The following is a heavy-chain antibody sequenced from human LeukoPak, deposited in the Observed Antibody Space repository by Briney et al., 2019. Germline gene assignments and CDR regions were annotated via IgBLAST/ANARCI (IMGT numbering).Heavy chain of an antibody. CDR3: ARGMNFDY. J-gene: IGHJ4*02. Sequence: SETLSLTCTVSGYSISSGYNWGWIRQPPGKGLEWIGSIYYSGSTYYSPSLKSRVTISVDTSKNQFSPKLHSATAADTAVYYCARGMNFDYWGQGTLVTVSS. CDR2: IYYSGST. CDR1: GYSISSGYN. V-gene: IGHV4-38-2*02.